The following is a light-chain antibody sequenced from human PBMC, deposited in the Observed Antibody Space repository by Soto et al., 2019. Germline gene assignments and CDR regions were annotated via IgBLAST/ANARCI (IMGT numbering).Light chain of an antibody. CDR2: KAS. J-gene: IGKJ1*01. Sequence: DIQMTQSPSTLSGSVGDRVTITCRASQTISSWLAWYQQKPGKAPKLLIYKASTLKNGVPSRFSGSGSGTEFTLTISSLHPDDFATYYCQHYNSYSEAFGQGTKVELK. CDR1: QTISSW. V-gene: IGKV1-5*03. CDR3: QHYNSYSEA.